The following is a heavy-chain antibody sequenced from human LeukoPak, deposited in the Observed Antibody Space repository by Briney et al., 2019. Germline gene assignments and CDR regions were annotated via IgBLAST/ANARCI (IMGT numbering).Heavy chain of an antibody. Sequence: PGGSLRLSCSASGFTFSASPMHWIRQAPGRGLEYVSAISREGGTTYYADSVKGRFTISRDNSKNTLYLQMNTMRAEDTAVYYCANDYRSGSFHDFWGQGTLVTVSS. CDR1: GFTFSASP. D-gene: IGHD3-10*01. J-gene: IGHJ4*02. V-gene: IGHV3-64*04. CDR2: ISREGGTT. CDR3: ANDYRSGSFHDF.